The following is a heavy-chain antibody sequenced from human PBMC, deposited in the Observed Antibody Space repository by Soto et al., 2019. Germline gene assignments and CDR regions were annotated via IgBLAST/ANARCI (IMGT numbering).Heavy chain of an antibody. V-gene: IGHV4-30-2*01. J-gene: IGHJ4*02. CDR1: GGYISSGGYS. D-gene: IGHD2-15*01. CDR3: ARGTSGGNY. Sequence: SETLSLTCAVSGGYISSGGYSWSWIRQPPGKGLEWIGYIYHSGSTYYNPSLKSRVTISVDRSKNQFSLKLSSVTAADTAVYYCARGTSGGNYWGQGTLVTVSS. CDR2: IYHSGST.